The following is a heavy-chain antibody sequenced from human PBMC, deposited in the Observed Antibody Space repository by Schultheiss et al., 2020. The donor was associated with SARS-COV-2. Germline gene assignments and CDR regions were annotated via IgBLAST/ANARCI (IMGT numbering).Heavy chain of an antibody. Sequence: GGSLRLSCAASGFTFSSYAMSWVRQATGKGLEWVSAIGTAGDTYYPGSVKGRFTISRENAKNSLYLQMNSLRAGDTAVYYCARGSRSYYDFWSGPWGFDPWGQGTLVTVSS. J-gene: IGHJ5*02. D-gene: IGHD3-3*01. CDR2: IGTAGDT. CDR3: ARGSRSYYDFWSGPWGFDP. V-gene: IGHV3-13*01. CDR1: GFTFSSYA.